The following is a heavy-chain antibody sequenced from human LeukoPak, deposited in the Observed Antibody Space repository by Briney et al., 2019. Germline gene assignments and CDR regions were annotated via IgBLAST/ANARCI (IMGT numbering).Heavy chain of an antibody. CDR1: GFTFSNYA. Sequence: PGGSLRLSCAASGFTFSNYAMSRVRQAPGKGLEWVANIKQDGSEKYYVDSVKGRFTISRDNAKNSLYLQMNSLRAEDTAVYYCGRVSESLVNGGVSWSFDNWGQGTLVTVSS. V-gene: IGHV3-7*03. CDR3: GRVSESLVNGGVSWSFDN. J-gene: IGHJ4*02. D-gene: IGHD2-15*01. CDR2: IKQDGSEK.